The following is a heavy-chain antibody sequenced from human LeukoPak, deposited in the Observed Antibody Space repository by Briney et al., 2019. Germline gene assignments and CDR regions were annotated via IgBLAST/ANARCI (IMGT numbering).Heavy chain of an antibody. J-gene: IGHJ4*02. CDR1: GYTFSGYF. CDR2: INLGSGDT. D-gene: IGHD7-27*01. CDR3: ARDLSSTPNWELDH. Sequence: GASVKVSCKASGYTFSGYFMHWVRQAPGQGLEWMGRINLGSGDTEFAQEFQGRVTMTRDTSISTAYMEVSGLTSDDTAIYYCARDLSSTPNWELDHWGQGTLVTVSS. V-gene: IGHV1-2*06.